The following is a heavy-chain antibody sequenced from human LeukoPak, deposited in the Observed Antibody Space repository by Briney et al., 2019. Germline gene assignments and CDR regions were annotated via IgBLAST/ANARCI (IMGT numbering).Heavy chain of an antibody. Sequence: PGGSLRLSCAASGFTFSSYAMSWVRQAPGKGLEGVSAISGSGGSTDYADSVKARFTISRANSKHTLYMQKNRLRDEDTAVYYCANGEGRQLTPFDYWGQGTLVTVSS. CDR2: ISGSGGST. V-gene: IGHV3-23*01. D-gene: IGHD6-13*01. CDR1: GFTFSSYA. CDR3: ANGEGRQLTPFDY. J-gene: IGHJ4*02.